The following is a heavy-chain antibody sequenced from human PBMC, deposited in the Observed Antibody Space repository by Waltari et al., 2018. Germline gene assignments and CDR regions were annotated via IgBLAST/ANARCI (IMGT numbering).Heavy chain of an antibody. CDR3: ARGRGDYGGMDV. CDR1: GFPCSSCD. CDR2: ISSSGSTI. Sequence: EVQLVESGGGLVQPGGSLRLPCAASGFPCSSCDMHWVRQAPGKGLEWVSYISSSGSTIYYADSVKGRFTISRDNAKNSLYLQMNSLRAEDTAVYYCARGRGDYGGMDVWGQGTTVTVSS. J-gene: IGHJ6*02. V-gene: IGHV3-48*03. D-gene: IGHD4-17*01.